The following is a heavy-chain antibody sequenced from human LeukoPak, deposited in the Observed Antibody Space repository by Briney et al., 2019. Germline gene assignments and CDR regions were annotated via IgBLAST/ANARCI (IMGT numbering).Heavy chain of an antibody. D-gene: IGHD1-26*01. V-gene: IGHV4-4*09. CDR2: IYSSGSS. J-gene: IGHJ2*01. CDR1: GASIRSYY. CDR3: ARHSVLGSYRYFDL. Sequence: SETLSLTCTVSGASIRSYYWSWIRQPPGKGLEWIGYIYSSGSSNYNPSLRSRVTISLDTSKNQFSLKLNSVTAADTAVYYCARHSVLGSYRYFDLWGRGTLVTVYS.